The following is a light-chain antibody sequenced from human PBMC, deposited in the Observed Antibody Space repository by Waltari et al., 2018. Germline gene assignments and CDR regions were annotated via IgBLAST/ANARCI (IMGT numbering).Light chain of an antibody. CDR2: EGS. CDR3: CSYAGSKTYV. Sequence: QSALTQPASVSGYPGQSHTISCTGTSSYGGSYNLVTWYQQHPGKAPKVMIHEGSKRPSGVSDRFSGSKSGITASLTISGLQAEDEADYYCCSYAGSKTYVFGTGTKVTVL. V-gene: IGLV2-23*01. CDR1: SSYGGSYNL. J-gene: IGLJ1*01.